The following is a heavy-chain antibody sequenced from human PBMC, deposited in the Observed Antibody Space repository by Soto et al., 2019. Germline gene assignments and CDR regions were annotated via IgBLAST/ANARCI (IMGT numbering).Heavy chain of an antibody. J-gene: IGHJ4*02. CDR3: ARVPDY. CDR2: IYHSGRT. V-gene: IGHV4-30-2*01. Sequence: HLQLQESGSGLVKPSQTLSLTCAVSGGSISSGGYSWSWVRQPPGKGLGCIGYIYHSGRTYYNPSLKSRVTISVDRSKNQFSLKLSSVTAEDTAVYYCARVPDYWGPGTLVTVSS. CDR1: GGSISSGGYS.